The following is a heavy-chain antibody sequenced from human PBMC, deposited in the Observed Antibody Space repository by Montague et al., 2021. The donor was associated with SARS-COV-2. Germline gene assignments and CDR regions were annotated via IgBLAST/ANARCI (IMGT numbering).Heavy chain of an antibody. J-gene: IGHJ4*02. CDR3: AREGFTGKYVEY. CDR1: GFTFSNYE. Sequence: SLRLSCAGSGFTFSNYEMNWVRQAPGRGLEWISDISSSGSTTYYIDSVKGRFTISRDNAKNSLYLQVSSLRAEDTAVYYCAREGFTGKYVEYWGQGTLVTVSS. D-gene: IGHD2-8*02. CDR2: ISSSGSTT. V-gene: IGHV3-48*03.